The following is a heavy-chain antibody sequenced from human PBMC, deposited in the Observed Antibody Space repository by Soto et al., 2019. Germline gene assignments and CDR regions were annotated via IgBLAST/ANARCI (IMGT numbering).Heavy chain of an antibody. V-gene: IGHV1-8*01. J-gene: IGHJ3*02. D-gene: IGHD3-22*01. CDR2: MNPNSGNT. CDR1: GYTFTSYD. Sequence: ASVKVSCKASGYTFTSYDINWVRQATGQGLEWMGWMNPNSGNTGYAQKFQGRVTMTTNASMSTAYMELSSLRSEDTAVYYCARSPSTFYDSSGPVGAFDIWGQGTMVTVSS. CDR3: ARSPSTFYDSSGPVGAFDI.